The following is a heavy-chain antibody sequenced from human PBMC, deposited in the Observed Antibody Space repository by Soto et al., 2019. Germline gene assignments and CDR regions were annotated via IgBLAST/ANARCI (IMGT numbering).Heavy chain of an antibody. V-gene: IGHV4-30-4*01. CDR2: IYYTGST. D-gene: IGHD3-22*01. J-gene: IGHJ4*02. Sequence: QVQLQESGPGLVKPSQTLSLTCTVSGGYISSGDYHWSWIRQPPVKGLEWIGYIYYTGSTYYNPSLKIRVTLSVVTSNIQFSLSLSSVTAADTAVYYCARERVASYDRNADGTYWGQGTLVTVSS. CDR1: GGYISSGDYH. CDR3: ARERVASYDRNADGTY.